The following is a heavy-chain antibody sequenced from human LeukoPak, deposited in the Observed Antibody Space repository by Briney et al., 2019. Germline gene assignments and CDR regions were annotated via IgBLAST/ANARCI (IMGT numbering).Heavy chain of an antibody. CDR1: GFTFSDYY. CDR3: ARDPPLGSCSTISCPHLDY. Sequence: GGSLRLSCAASGFTFSDYYMSWIRQAPGKGLEWVSSISSSSSFIYYADSVKGRFTISRDNAKNSLYLQMNSLRAEDTAVYYCARDPPLGSCSTISCPHLDYWGQGTLVTVSS. V-gene: IGHV3-11*06. CDR2: ISSSSSFI. D-gene: IGHD2-2*01. J-gene: IGHJ4*02.